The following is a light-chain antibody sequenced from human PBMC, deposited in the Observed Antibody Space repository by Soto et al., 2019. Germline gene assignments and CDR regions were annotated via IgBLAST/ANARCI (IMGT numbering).Light chain of an antibody. CDR3: KQYNGT. J-gene: IGKJ1*01. CDR2: KAS. V-gene: IGKV1-5*03. CDR1: QSIGSW. Sequence: DIQMTQSPSTLSASVGDRVTITCRASQSIGSWLAWYQQKPGKAPKLLIYKASSVESGVPSRFSGSGSGTEFTLTLSSLQSDDFATYHYKQYNGTFGQGTKVEIK.